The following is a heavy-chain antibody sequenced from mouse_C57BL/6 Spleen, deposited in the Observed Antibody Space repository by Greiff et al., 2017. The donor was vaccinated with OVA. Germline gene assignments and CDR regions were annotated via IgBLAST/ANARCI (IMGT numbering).Heavy chain of an antibody. Sequence: ESGPGLVKPSQSLSLTCSVTGYSITSGYYWNWIRQFPGNKLEWMGYISYDGSNNYNPSLKNRISITRDTSKNQFFLKLNSVTTEDTATYYCARDSGSSYWYFDVWGTGTTVTVSS. J-gene: IGHJ1*03. CDR1: GYSITSGYY. V-gene: IGHV3-6*01. CDR2: ISYDGSN. D-gene: IGHD1-1*01. CDR3: ARDSGSSYWYFDV.